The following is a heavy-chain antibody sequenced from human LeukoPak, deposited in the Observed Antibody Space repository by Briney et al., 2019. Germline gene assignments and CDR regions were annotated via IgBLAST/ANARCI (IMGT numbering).Heavy chain of an antibody. CDR2: ISWNSGSI. Sequence: GGSLRLSCAASGFTFDDYAMHWVRQAPGKGLEWVSGISWNSGSIGYADSVKGRFTISRDNAKNSLYLQMNSLRAEDTALYYCAKDTRFLPPYYFDYWGQGTLVTVSS. D-gene: IGHD3-3*01. J-gene: IGHJ4*02. CDR1: GFTFDDYA. CDR3: AKDTRFLPPYYFDY. V-gene: IGHV3-9*01.